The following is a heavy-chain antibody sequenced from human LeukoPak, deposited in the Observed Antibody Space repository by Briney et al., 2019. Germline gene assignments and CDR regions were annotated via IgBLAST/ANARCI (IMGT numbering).Heavy chain of an antibody. Sequence: GESLKISCKGSGYSFTSYWIGWVRQMPGKGLEWMGIIYPGDSDTRYSPSFQGQVTISADKSISTAYLQWSSLKASDTAMYHCARHTGLTRYYYYYYMDVWGKGTTVTVSS. CDR1: GYSFTSYW. CDR2: IYPGDSDT. D-gene: IGHD2-15*01. J-gene: IGHJ6*03. V-gene: IGHV5-51*01. CDR3: ARHTGLTRYYYYYYMDV.